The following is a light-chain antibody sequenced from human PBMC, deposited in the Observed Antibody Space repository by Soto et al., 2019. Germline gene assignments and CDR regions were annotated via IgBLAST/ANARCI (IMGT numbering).Light chain of an antibody. CDR1: SSDVGAYNY. V-gene: IGLV2-8*01. Sequence: QSALTQPPSASGSPGQSVTISCTGTSSDVGAYNYVSWYQQYPGKVPRLMIYEVNKRPSGVPDRFSGSKSGNTASLTVSGPQAEDDADYYCTSYAGGNNVFGTGTKLTVL. CDR3: TSYAGGNNV. J-gene: IGLJ1*01. CDR2: EVN.